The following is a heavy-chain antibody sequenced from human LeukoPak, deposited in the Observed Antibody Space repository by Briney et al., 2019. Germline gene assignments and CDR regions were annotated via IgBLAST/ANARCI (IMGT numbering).Heavy chain of an antibody. CDR3: ARAGYCSGGSCIRSFDP. J-gene: IGHJ5*02. D-gene: IGHD2-15*01. CDR1: GFTFSSYS. Sequence: GGSLRLSCAASGFTFSSYSMNWVRQAPGKGLEWVSYITSSGSTIYYADSVKGRFTISRDNAKNSLSLQMNSLRAEDTAVYYCARAGYCSGGSCIRSFDPWGHGTLVTVSS. V-gene: IGHV3-48*01. CDR2: ITSSGSTI.